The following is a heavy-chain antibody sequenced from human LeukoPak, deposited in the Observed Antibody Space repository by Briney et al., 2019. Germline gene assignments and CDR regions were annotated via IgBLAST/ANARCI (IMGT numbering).Heavy chain of an antibody. CDR2: INSDGSST. Sequence: GGSLRLSCAASGFTFSSYWMHWVRHAPGKGLAWVSRINSDGSSTSYADSVKGRFTISRDNAKNTLYLQMNSLRAEDTAVYYCARGSRYYYDSHLDPWGQGTLVTVSS. D-gene: IGHD3-22*01. V-gene: IGHV3-74*01. J-gene: IGHJ5*02. CDR3: ARGSRYYYDSHLDP. CDR1: GFTFSSYW.